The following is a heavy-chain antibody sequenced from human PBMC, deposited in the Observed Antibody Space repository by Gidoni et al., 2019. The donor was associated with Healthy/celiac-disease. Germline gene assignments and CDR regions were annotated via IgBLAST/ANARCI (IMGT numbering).Heavy chain of an antibody. J-gene: IGHJ5*02. CDR1: GYTFTSYG. Sequence: QVQLVQSGAEVKKPGASVKVSCKASGYTFTSYGISWVRQAPGQGLEWMGWISAYNGNTNSAQKLQGRVTMTTDTSTSTAYMELRSLRSDDTAVYYCARDGSRITIFGVVINVRNWFDPWGQGTLVTVSS. CDR3: ARDGSRITIFGVVINVRNWFDP. D-gene: IGHD3-3*01. CDR2: ISAYNGNT. V-gene: IGHV1-18*01.